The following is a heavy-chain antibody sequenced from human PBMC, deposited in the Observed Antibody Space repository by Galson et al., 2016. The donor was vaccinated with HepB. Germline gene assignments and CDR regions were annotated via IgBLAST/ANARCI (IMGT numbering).Heavy chain of an antibody. D-gene: IGHD3/OR15-3a*01. CDR2: INPSGGST. Sequence: SVKVSCKASGCTFTSYYMHWVRQAPGQGLEWMGIINPSGGSTSYAQEFQGRVTVTRDTSTSTVYMELSSLRSEDTAVYYCARGTGTGGYFDYWGQGTLVTVSS. V-gene: IGHV1-46*01. CDR1: GCTFTSYY. J-gene: IGHJ4*02. CDR3: ARGTGTGGYFDY.